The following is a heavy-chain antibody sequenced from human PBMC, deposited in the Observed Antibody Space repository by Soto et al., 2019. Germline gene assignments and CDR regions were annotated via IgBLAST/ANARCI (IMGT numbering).Heavy chain of an antibody. CDR1: GDAVGGPSYW. CDR3: ARPIGRGWFAP. CDR2: VYFSGTT. Sequence: QLQLQESGPGVVKPSETLSLTCPDSGDAVGGPSYWWGWIRQSPEKGLEWIGSVYFSGTTYYKPFLRGRGSICVGRPHNQFSLKVYSVAAAGTGVYCCARPIGRGWFAPWGPGTLVPVSP. V-gene: IGHV4-39*01. J-gene: IGHJ5*02. D-gene: IGHD2-15*01.